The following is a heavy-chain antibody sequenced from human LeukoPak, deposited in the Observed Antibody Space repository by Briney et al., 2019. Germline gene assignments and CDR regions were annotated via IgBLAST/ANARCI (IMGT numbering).Heavy chain of an antibody. CDR1: GGSFSGFY. V-gene: IGHV4-34*01. Sequence: SETLSLTCGVYGGSFSGFYWSWIRQPPGKGLEWIGEIDHSGSTYYNSSLKSRVIISVDTSKNHFSLKLSSVTAADTAVYYCARAGYSSSWYDNWLDPWGQGTLVTVSS. CDR2: IDHSGST. J-gene: IGHJ5*02. CDR3: ARAGYSSSWYDNWLDP. D-gene: IGHD6-13*01.